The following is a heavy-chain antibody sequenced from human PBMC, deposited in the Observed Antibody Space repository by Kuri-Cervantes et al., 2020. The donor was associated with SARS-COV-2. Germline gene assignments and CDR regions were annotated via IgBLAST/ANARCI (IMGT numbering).Heavy chain of an antibody. J-gene: IGHJ6*02. D-gene: IGHD3-10*01. Sequence: ASVKVSCKASGGTFSSYAISWVRQAPGQGLEWMGRIIPILGIANYAQKFQGRVTITADKSTSTAYMELSSLRSEDTAVYYCARSANYGSGSYYMSYGMDVWGQGTMVTVSS. CDR1: GGTFSSYA. CDR2: IIPILGIA. CDR3: ARSANYGSGSYYMSYGMDV. V-gene: IGHV1-69*04.